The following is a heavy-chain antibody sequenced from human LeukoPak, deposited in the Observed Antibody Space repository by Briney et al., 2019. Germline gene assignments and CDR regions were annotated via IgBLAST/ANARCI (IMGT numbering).Heavy chain of an antibody. CDR1: GYTLTELS. CDR3: AREKPPHYYDSSGYYGMDV. D-gene: IGHD3-22*01. J-gene: IGHJ6*02. V-gene: IGHV1-24*01. CDR2: FDPEDGET. Sequence: ASVKVSCKVSGYTLTELSMHWVRQAPGKGLEWMGGFDPEDGETIYAQKFQGRVTMTTDTSTSTAYMELRSLRSDDTAVYYCAREKPPHYYDSSGYYGMDVWGQGTTVTVSS.